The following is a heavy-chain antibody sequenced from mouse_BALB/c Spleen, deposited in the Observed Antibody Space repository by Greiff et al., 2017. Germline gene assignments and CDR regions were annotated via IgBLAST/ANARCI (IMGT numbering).Heavy chain of an antibody. D-gene: IGHD2-3*01. CDR1: GFSFTGYG. CDR3: ARDKGGYDSYYYAMDY. J-gene: IGHJ4*01. V-gene: IGHV2-6-7*01. Sequence: VQLQQSGPGLVAPSQSLSITCTVSGFSFTGYGVNWVRQPPGKGLEWLGMIWGDGSTDYNSAPKSRLSISKDNSKSQVFLKMNSLQTDDTARYYCARDKGGYDSYYYAMDYWGQGTSVTVSS. CDR2: IWGDGST.